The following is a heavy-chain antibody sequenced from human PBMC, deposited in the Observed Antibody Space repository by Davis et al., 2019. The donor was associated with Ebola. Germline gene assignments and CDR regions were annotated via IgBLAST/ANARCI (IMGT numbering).Heavy chain of an antibody. CDR3: ARDLYCSGGSCSLLSVGWFDP. J-gene: IGHJ5*02. CDR1: GFTFSSYW. CDR2: IKEDGSDK. Sequence: GESLKISCAASGFTFSSYWMSWVRQAPGKGLEWVANIKEDGSDKYYVDSVKGRFTISRDNAKNSLYLQMNSLRAEDTAVYYCARDLYCSGGSCSLLSVGWFDPWGQGTLVTVSS. V-gene: IGHV3-7*01. D-gene: IGHD2-15*01.